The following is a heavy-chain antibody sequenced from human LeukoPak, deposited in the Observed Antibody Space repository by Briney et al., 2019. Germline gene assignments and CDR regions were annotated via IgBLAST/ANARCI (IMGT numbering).Heavy chain of an antibody. CDR3: ARWGLRSNWYFDL. V-gene: IGHV4-59*10. Sequence: SETLSLTCAVYGGSFSGYYWSWIRQPAGKGLEWIGRIYTSGSTNYNPSLKSRVTMSVDTSKNQFSLKLSSVTAADTAVYYCARWGLRSNWYFDLWGRGTLVTVSS. D-gene: IGHD2/OR15-2a*01. CDR2: IYTSGST. J-gene: IGHJ2*01. CDR1: GGSFSGYY.